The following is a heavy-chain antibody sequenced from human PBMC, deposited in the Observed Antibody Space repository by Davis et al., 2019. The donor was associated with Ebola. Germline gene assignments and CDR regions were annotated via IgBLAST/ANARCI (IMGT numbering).Heavy chain of an antibody. CDR3: VANDDDSSGYSDH. J-gene: IGHJ5*02. CDR2: ISGNSGNT. V-gene: IGHV1-18*04. Sequence: ASVKVSCKASGHSFTNYGISWVRQAPGQGLEWMGWISGNSGNTNYEQKVQGRVTMTIDKSTNTVYMELRSLRSDDTAVYYCVANDDDSSGYSDHWGQGTQVTVSS. CDR1: GHSFTNYG. D-gene: IGHD3-22*01.